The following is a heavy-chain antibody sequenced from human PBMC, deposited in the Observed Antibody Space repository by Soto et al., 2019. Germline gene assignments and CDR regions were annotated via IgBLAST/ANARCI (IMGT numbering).Heavy chain of an antibody. V-gene: IGHV3-30-3*01. CDR1: GFTFSSYA. Sequence: PGGSLRLSCAASGFTFSSYAMHWVRQAPGKGLEWVAVISYDGSNKYYADSVKGRFTISRDNSKNTLYLQMNSLRAEDTAVYYCARDVAVAVLYYYGMDVWGQGTTVTVSS. CDR3: ARDVAVAVLYYYGMDV. D-gene: IGHD6-19*01. CDR2: ISYDGSNK. J-gene: IGHJ6*02.